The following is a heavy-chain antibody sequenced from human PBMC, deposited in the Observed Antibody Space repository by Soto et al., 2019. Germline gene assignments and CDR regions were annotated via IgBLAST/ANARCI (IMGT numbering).Heavy chain of an antibody. CDR1: EFNVSYYW. J-gene: IGHJ6*01. Sequence: DVELVESGGGLVKPGGSLRLSCAASEFNVSYYWMSWVRQAPGKGLEWVSSINTRGRDRQYADSVKGRFTISSDNARNSLFLHLTRVRLADSAVNFCASEDCRDGSCSVFCLDVWGGGTTVTVSS. V-gene: IGHV3-21*02. CDR3: ASEDCRDGSCSVFCLDV. D-gene: IGHD3-10*01. CDR2: INTRGRDR.